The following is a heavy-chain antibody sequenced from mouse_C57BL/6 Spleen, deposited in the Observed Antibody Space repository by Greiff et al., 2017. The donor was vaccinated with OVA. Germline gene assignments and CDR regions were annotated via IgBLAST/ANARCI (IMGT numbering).Heavy chain of an antibody. CDR1: GFTFSDYG. CDR2: ISSGSSTI. J-gene: IGHJ2*01. Sequence: EVQLVESGGGLVKPGGSLKLSCAASGFTFSDYGMHWVRQAPETGLAWVAYISSGSSTIDYADTVKGRFTISRDNAKNTLFLQMTSLMSEDTAMYYCARGDYGNSYFDYWGQGTTLTVSS. D-gene: IGHD2-1*01. V-gene: IGHV5-17*01. CDR3: ARGDYGNSYFDY.